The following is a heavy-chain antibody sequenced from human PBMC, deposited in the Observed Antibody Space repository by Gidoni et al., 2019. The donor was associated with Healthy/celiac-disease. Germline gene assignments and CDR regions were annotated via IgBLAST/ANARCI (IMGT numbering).Heavy chain of an antibody. J-gene: IGHJ3*02. V-gene: IGHV3-9*01. CDR1: GFTFDDYA. CDR3: AKLPIGDGDYLPDAFDI. CDR2: ISWNSGSI. Sequence: EVQLVESGGGLVQPGRSLRLSCAASGFTFDDYAMHWVRQAPGKGLEWVSGISWNSGSIGYADSVKGRFTISRDNAKNSLYLQMNSLRAEDTVLYYCAKLPIGDGDYLPDAFDIWGQGTMVTVSS. D-gene: IGHD4-17*01.